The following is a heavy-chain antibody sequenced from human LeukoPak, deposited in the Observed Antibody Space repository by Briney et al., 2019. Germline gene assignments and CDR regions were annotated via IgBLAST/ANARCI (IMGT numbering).Heavy chain of an antibody. CDR3: ARDLEVGESYLYYYYGMDV. J-gene: IGHJ6*02. D-gene: IGHD1-1*01. CDR2: INPDATNK. CDR1: GFTFSNSW. Sequence: GGSLRLSCAASGFTFSNSWMAWVRQAPGKGLEWVANINPDATNKYYVDSVRGRFAISRDNAKNSLYLQMNSLRAEDTAVYYCARDLEVGESYLYYYYGMDVWGQGTTVTVSS. V-gene: IGHV3-7*01.